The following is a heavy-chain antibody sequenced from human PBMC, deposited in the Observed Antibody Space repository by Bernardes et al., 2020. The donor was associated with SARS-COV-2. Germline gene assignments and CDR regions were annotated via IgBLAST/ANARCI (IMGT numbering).Heavy chain of an antibody. CDR3: ARGQTYEPFDY. D-gene: IGHD3-22*01. CDR1: GSTVSPSC. Sequence: GGSLRLSCVASGSTVSPSCMIWVRQAPGKGLEWVSVIYSGGSTYYADSVKGRFTISRDNSKNTLYLQMNSLRAEDTAVYYCARGQTYEPFDYWGQGTLVTVSS. J-gene: IGHJ4*02. V-gene: IGHV3-53*01. CDR2: IYSGGST.